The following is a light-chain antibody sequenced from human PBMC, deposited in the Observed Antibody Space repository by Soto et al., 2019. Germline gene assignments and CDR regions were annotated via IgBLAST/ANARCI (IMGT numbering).Light chain of an antibody. Sequence: EIVMTQSPATLSVSQGERATLSCRASQSVSSNLAWYQQKPGQAPRLLIYGASTRATGIPARFSGSGSGTEFTLTISSLRSEDFAVYYCQQYNNWPRGTFGQGTKVDIK. J-gene: IGKJ1*01. V-gene: IGKV3D-15*01. CDR3: QQYNNWPRGT. CDR2: GAS. CDR1: QSVSSN.